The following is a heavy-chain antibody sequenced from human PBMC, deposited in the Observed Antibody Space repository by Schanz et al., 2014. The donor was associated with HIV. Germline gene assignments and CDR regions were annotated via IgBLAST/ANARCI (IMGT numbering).Heavy chain of an antibody. D-gene: IGHD2-21*02. J-gene: IGHJ4*02. CDR3: ARETRSCGGDCYPLDY. Sequence: EVQLLESGGGLVQPGESLRLSCAVSGFRFSSHAMTWVRQAPGKGLEWVAVISHDGGTENYGDFVKGRFTISRDNAKNSLYLQMNSLRPEDTAVYYCARETRSCGGDCYPLDYWGQGTLVTVSS. CDR2: ISHDGGTE. CDR1: GFRFSSHA. V-gene: IGHV3-7*01.